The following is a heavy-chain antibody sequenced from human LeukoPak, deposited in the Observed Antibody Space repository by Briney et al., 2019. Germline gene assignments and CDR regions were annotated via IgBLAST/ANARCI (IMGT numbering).Heavy chain of an antibody. D-gene: IGHD2-15*01. V-gene: IGHV1-46*01. CDR1: GYTFTSYY. Sequence: GASVKVSCKASGYTFTSYYMHWVRQAPGQGLEWMGIINPNGGSTSYAQKFQGRVTMTRDTSTSTVYRELSSLRSEDTAVYYCASGLKRHCSGGSCSPGPFDYWGQGTLVTVSS. CDR3: ASGLKRHCSGGSCSPGPFDY. J-gene: IGHJ4*02. CDR2: INPNGGST.